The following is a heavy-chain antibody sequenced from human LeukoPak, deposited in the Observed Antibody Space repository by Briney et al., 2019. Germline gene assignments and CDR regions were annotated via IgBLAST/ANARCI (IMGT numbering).Heavy chain of an antibody. CDR1: GYSFTSYW. CDR2: IYPGDSDT. Sequence: GESLKISCKGSGYSFTSYWIGWVRKMPGKGLEWMGIIYPGDSDTRYSPSFQGQVTISADKSISTAYLQWSSLKASDTAMYYCARELYQSWEPYDAFDIWGQGTMVTVSS. D-gene: IGHD1-26*01. CDR3: ARELYQSWEPYDAFDI. V-gene: IGHV5-51*03. J-gene: IGHJ3*02.